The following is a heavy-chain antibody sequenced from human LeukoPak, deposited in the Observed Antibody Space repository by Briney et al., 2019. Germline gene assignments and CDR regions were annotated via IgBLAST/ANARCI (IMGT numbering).Heavy chain of an antibody. CDR1: QYTFSNYW. Sequence: GESLKISCKGLQYTFSNYWTTWVRQVPGEGLEWMGMIDPSDTYTKYSPSFQGHVTLSVDKSIDTAYLQWSGLKASDTAIYFCARHKVLGGITIDVFDLWGQGTLVTVSS. D-gene: IGHD3-16*01. CDR3: ARHKVLGGITIDVFDL. V-gene: IGHV5-10-1*01. J-gene: IGHJ3*01. CDR2: IDPSDTYT.